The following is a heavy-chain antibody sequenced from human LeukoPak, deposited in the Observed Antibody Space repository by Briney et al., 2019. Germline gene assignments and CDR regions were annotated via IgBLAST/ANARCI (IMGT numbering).Heavy chain of an antibody. D-gene: IGHD5-24*01. Sequence: AGSLRLSCAASGFTFSSYGMSWVRQAPGKGLEWVSAINGSGGSTYYADSVKGRFTISRANSKNTLYLQMNSLRAEDTAGYDCAKDHRWGPAERATTFDYWGQGTLVTVPS. V-gene: IGHV3-23*01. CDR1: GFTFSSYG. CDR3: AKDHRWGPAERATTFDY. J-gene: IGHJ4*02. CDR2: INGSGGST.